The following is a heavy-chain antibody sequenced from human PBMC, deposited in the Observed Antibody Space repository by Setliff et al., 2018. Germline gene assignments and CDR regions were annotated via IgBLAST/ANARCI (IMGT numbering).Heavy chain of an antibody. J-gene: IGHJ4*02. Sequence: PGGSLRLSCAAAGFTFSSYHMDWVRQGPGKGLEWVGRIKSKTDGGTTDYAAPVKGRLTISREGSRNTRYLQRNSLKPEDTAVYYFTTGSVCVGDCYAGRLNYWGQGTLVTVSS. D-gene: IGHD2-21*02. V-gene: IGHV3-15*01. CDR3: TTGSVCVGDCYAGRLNY. CDR2: IKSKTDGGTT. CDR1: GFTFSSYH.